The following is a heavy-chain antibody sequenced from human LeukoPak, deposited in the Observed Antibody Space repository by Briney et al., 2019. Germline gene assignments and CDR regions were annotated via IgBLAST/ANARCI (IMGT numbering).Heavy chain of an antibody. CDR2: IRSKANSYAT. J-gene: IGHJ4*02. CDR1: GFTFSGSA. CDR3: TSHDSSGYYYHQLYYFDY. Sequence: PGGSLRLSCAASGFTFSGSAMHWVRQASGKGLEWVGRIRSKANSYATAHAASVKGRFTISRDDSKNTAYLQMNSPKTEDTAVYYCTSHDSSGYYYHQLYYFDYWGQGTLVTVSS. V-gene: IGHV3-73*01. D-gene: IGHD3-22*01.